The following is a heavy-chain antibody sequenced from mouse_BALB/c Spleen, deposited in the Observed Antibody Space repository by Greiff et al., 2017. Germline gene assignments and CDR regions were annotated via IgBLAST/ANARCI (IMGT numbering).Heavy chain of an antibody. CDR3: ARQYYGSSFLDY. Sequence: EVQVVESGGDLVKPGGSLKLSCAASGFTFSSYGMSWVRQTPDKRLEWVATISSGGSYTYYPDSVKGRFTISRDNAKNTLYLQMSSLKSEDTAMYYCARQYYGSSFLDYWGQGTTLTVSS. CDR2: ISSGGSYT. V-gene: IGHV5-6*01. CDR1: GFTFSSYG. J-gene: IGHJ2*01. D-gene: IGHD1-1*01.